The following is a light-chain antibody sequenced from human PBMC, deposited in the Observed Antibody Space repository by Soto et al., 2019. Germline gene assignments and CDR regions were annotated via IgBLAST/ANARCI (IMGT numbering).Light chain of an antibody. CDR2: KAS. CDR1: QPISSW. CDR3: QHYMSYSDA. J-gene: IGKJ1*01. V-gene: IGKV1-5*03. Sequence: DIQMTQSPSTLSGSVGDRVTITCRASQPISSWLAWYQQKPGKAPKLLIYKASTLKSCGPSRFSGSGSGTEFTLPISSLPRDDFATTSCQHYMSYSDAFGQVTKVELK.